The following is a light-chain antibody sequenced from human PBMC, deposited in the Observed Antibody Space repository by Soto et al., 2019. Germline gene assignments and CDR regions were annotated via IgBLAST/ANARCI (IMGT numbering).Light chain of an antibody. Sequence: EIMLTQSPGTLSLSPGERATLSCRASQSVSSSYLAWYQQKPGQAPRLLIYGASSRATGIPDRFSGSGSGTDFTLTISSLEPEDFAVYYCQQYGSSLYTFGQGTKLEIK. CDR1: QSVSSSY. CDR3: QQYGSSLYT. CDR2: GAS. V-gene: IGKV3-20*01. J-gene: IGKJ2*01.